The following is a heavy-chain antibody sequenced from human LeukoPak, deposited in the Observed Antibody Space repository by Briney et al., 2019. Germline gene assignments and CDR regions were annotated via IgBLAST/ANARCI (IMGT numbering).Heavy chain of an antibody. V-gene: IGHV3-21*01. Sequence: GGSLRLSCAASGFTFSSYSMNWVRQAPGKGLEWVSSISSSSSYIYYADSVKGRFTISRDNAKNSLYLQMNSLRAEDTAVYYCARDPGFVDQHFDYWGQGTLVTVSS. D-gene: IGHD5-12*01. CDR3: ARDPGFVDQHFDY. J-gene: IGHJ4*02. CDR1: GFTFSSYS. CDR2: ISSSSSYI.